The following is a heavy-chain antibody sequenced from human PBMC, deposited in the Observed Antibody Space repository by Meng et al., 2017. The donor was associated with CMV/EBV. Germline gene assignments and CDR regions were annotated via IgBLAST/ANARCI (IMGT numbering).Heavy chain of an antibody. CDR1: GGSFSGYY. Sequence: SETLSPTCAVYGGSFSGYYWSWIRQPPGKGLEWFGEINHNGSTNYNPSLRSRVPISVDTSKNQFSLKLSSMTPADAAVYYCARVAEGYYYDSSGYSPPFDYWGQGTLVTVSS. CDR3: ARVAEGYYYDSSGYSPPFDY. V-gene: IGHV4-34*01. D-gene: IGHD3-22*01. J-gene: IGHJ4*02. CDR2: INHNGST.